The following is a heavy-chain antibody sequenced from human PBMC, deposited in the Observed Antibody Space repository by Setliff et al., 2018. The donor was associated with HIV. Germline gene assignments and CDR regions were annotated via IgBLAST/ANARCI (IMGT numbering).Heavy chain of an antibody. V-gene: IGHV4-39*06. Sequence: SETLSLTCTVSGGSISRSSYYWGWLRQPPGKGLEWIGVISYSGSPHYNPSLRSRVTSTVDTSKNQFTLTLTSVTAADTAVYYCARGKCFGESRRPYYFDYWGQGTLVTVSS. CDR1: GGSISRSSYY. CDR2: ISYSGSP. J-gene: IGHJ4*02. D-gene: IGHD3-10*01. CDR3: ARGKCFGESRRPYYFDY.